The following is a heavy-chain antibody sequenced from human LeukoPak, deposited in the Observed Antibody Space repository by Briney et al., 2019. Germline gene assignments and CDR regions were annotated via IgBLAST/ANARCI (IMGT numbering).Heavy chain of an antibody. V-gene: IGHV4-34*01. Sequence: SETLSLTCAVYGGSFSGYYWSWIRQPPGKGLEWIGEINHSGSTNYNPSLKSRVTISVDTSKNQFPLKLSSVTAADTAVYYCARSLGAHGGGHFDYWGQGTLVTVSS. CDR1: GGSFSGYY. D-gene: IGHD1-26*01. CDR3: ARSLGAHGGGHFDY. J-gene: IGHJ4*02. CDR2: INHSGST.